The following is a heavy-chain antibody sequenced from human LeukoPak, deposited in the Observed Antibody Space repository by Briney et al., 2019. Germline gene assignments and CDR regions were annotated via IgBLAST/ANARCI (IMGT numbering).Heavy chain of an antibody. Sequence: GGSLRLSCAASGFTFSSYNMHWVRQATGKGLEWVSAIGTAGDTYYPGSVKGRFTISRENAKNSLYLQMNSLRAGDTAVYYCAREGYDILTGDYYYGMDVWGQGTTVTVSS. V-gene: IGHV3-13*01. J-gene: IGHJ6*02. CDR3: AREGYDILTGDYYYGMDV. CDR2: IGTAGDT. CDR1: GFTFSSYN. D-gene: IGHD3-9*01.